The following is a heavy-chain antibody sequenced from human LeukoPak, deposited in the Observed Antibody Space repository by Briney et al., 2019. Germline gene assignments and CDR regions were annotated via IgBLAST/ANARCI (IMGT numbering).Heavy chain of an antibody. CDR1: GYTFTSYG. CDR2: ISAYNGNT. J-gene: IGHJ1*01. V-gene: IGHV1-18*01. Sequence: ASVKVSCKASGYTFTSYGISWVRQAPGQGLEWMGWISAYNGNTNYAQKLQGRVTMTTDTSTSTAYMELRSLRSDDTAVYYCARERHSSSWYGEKYFQHWGQGTLVTVSS. CDR3: ARERHSSSWYGEKYFQH. D-gene: IGHD6-13*01.